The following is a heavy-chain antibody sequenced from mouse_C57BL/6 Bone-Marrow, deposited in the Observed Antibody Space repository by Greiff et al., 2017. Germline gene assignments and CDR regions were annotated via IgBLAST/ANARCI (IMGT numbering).Heavy chain of an antibody. J-gene: IGHJ3*01. V-gene: IGHV5-17*01. Sequence: DVKLVESGGCLVKPGGSLKLSCAVSGFTFSDYGMHWVRQAPEKGLALVAYISSGSSTIYYADTVKGRFTISRDNAKNTLFLQMTSLRSEDTAMYYCAVPFAYWGQGTLVTVSA. CDR3: AVPFAY. CDR1: GFTFSDYG. CDR2: ISSGSSTI.